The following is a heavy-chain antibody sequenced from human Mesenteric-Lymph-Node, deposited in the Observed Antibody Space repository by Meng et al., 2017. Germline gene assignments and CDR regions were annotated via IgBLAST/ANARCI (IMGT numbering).Heavy chain of an antibody. CDR1: GYFISRGYY. J-gene: IGHJ5*02. CDR2: IYESGST. V-gene: IGHV4-38-2*01. CDR3: ARTRAPHNWFDP. Sequence: SDTLSLFCAVSGYFISRGYYWGWIRQPPGKGLEWIGTIYESGSTYYNPSLKSRITIPVDTSKNQFSLRLTSVTAADTAVYYCARTRAPHNWFDPWGQGTLVTVSS.